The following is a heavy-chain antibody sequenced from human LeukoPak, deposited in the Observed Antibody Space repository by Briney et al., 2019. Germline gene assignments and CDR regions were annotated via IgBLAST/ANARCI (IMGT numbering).Heavy chain of an antibody. CDR2: ISSSSSYI. Sequence: GGSLRLSCAASGFTFSSYSMNWVRQAPGKGLEWVSSISSSSSYIYYADSVKGRFTISRDNAKNSLYLQMNSLRAEGTAVYYCANSRRSGYWYFDLWGRGTLVTVSS. J-gene: IGHJ2*01. V-gene: IGHV3-21*01. CDR3: ANSRRSGYWYFDL. D-gene: IGHD3-22*01. CDR1: GFTFSSYS.